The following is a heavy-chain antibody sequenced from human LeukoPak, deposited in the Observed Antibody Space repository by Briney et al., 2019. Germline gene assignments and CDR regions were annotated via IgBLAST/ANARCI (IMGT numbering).Heavy chain of an antibody. CDR2: IFDNGTT. D-gene: IGHD3-10*01. CDR3: AREGYGSGSYYY. CDR1: GGSISSGGYY. V-gene: IGHV4-31*01. Sequence: SSETLSLTCTVSGGSISSGGYYWSWIRQHPGKGLEWIGYIFDNGTTDYNPSLRSLVTISVDTSKNQLPLKLSSLTAADTAVYYCAREGYGSGSYYYWGQGTLVTVSS. J-gene: IGHJ4*02.